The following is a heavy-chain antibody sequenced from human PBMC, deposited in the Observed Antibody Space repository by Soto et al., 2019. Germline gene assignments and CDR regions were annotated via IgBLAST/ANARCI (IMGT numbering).Heavy chain of an antibody. CDR2: IYYSGST. V-gene: IGHV4-31*03. CDR1: GGSISSGGYY. D-gene: IGHD3-10*01. Sequence: SETLSLTCTVSGGSISSGGYYWSWIRQHPGKGLEWIGYIYYSGSTYYNPSLKSRVTISVDTSKNQFSLKLSSVTAADTAVYYCARKANSITMVRGVLDYWGQGTLVTVSS. CDR3: ARKANSITMVRGVLDY. J-gene: IGHJ4*02.